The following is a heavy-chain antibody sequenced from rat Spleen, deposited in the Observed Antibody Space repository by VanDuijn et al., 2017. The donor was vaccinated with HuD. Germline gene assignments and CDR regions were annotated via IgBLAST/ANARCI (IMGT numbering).Heavy chain of an antibody. Sequence: EVQLQESGPGLVKPSQSLSLTCSVTGFSITTHYWDWIRKFPGNKMEWMGYINYSGSPTYNPSLKSRISITRDSSKNQFFLQLNSVTTEETATYYCAREGSTVDYWGQGVMVTVSS. D-gene: IGHD1-8*01. J-gene: IGHJ2*01. CDR1: GFSITTHY. V-gene: IGHV3-1*01. CDR2: INYSGSP. CDR3: AREGSTVDY.